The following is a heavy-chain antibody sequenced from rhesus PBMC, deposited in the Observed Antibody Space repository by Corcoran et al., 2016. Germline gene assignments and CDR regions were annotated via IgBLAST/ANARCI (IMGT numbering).Heavy chain of an antibody. D-gene: IGHD3-34*01. J-gene: IGHJ4*01. Sequence: EVQLVESGGGLVQPGGSLRLSCAASGFTFSRSDMSWVRKALGKGLEWVSSIINTCKTIYYADSVKGRFTISRDNAKNSLSLQMNSLKTEDTAVYYCTRALGYFDYWGQGVLVTVSS. CDR3: TRALGYFDY. CDR1: GFTFSRSD. CDR2: IINTCKTI. V-gene: IGHV3S4*01.